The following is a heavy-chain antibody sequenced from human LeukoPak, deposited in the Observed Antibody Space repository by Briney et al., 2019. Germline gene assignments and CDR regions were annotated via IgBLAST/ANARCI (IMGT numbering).Heavy chain of an antibody. CDR3: AREVPEFDL. CDR2: ISGGGGST. J-gene: IGHJ2*01. Sequence: GGSLRLSCAASGFTFSSYWMHWVRQAPGKGLEWVSAISGGGGSTYYADSVKGLFTIFRDNSKNTLYLQMNSLRAEDTAVYYCAREVPEFDLWGRGTLVTVSS. V-gene: IGHV3-23*01. CDR1: GFTFSSYW. D-gene: IGHD2-2*01.